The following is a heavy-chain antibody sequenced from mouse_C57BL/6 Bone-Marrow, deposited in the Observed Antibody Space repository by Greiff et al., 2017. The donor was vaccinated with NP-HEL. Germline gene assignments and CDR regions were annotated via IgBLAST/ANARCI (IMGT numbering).Heavy chain of an antibody. D-gene: IGHD1-1*01. CDR1: GFNIKDYY. J-gene: IGHJ4*01. Sequence: VHVKQSGAELVKPGASVKLSCTASGFNIKDYYMHWVKQRTEQGLEWIGRIDPEDGETKYAPKFQGKATITADTSSNTAYLQLSSLTSEDTAVYYCARDYGSFYYYAMDYGGQGTSVTVSS. V-gene: IGHV14-2*01. CDR3: ARDYGSFYYYAMDY. CDR2: IDPEDGET.